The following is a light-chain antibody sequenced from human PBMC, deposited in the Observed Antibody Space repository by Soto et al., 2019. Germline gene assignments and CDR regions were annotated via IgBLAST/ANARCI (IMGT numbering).Light chain of an antibody. J-gene: IGKJ1*01. CDR2: GTS. CDR1: QSVSSSY. Sequence: EIVLTQSPDTLSLSPGERATLSCRASQSVSSSYLAWYQQKPGQAPRLLIYGTSNRATGIPDRFSGSGSGTDFTLTISRLEPEDFAVYYCQQYNNWPRSLGQGTKVEIK. V-gene: IGKV3-20*01. CDR3: QQYNNWPRS.